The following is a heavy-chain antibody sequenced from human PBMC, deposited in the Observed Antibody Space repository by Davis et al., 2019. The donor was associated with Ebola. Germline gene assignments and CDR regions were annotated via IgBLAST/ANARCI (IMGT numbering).Heavy chain of an antibody. CDR1: GYTFTSYG. V-gene: IGHV1-18*01. Sequence: AASVKVSCKASGYTFTSYGISWVRQAPGQGLEWMGWISAYNGNTNYAQKFQGWVTMTRDTSISTAYMELSRLRSDDTAVYYCARGDYIYGMDVWGQGTTVTVSS. CDR3: ARGDYIYGMDV. CDR2: ISAYNGNT. J-gene: IGHJ6*02.